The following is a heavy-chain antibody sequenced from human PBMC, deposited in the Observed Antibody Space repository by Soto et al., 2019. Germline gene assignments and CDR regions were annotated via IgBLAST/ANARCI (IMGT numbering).Heavy chain of an antibody. CDR1: GYTFTSYA. CDR2: INAGNGNT. V-gene: IGHV1-3*01. D-gene: IGHD4-4*01. J-gene: IGHJ5*02. Sequence: QVQLVQSGAEVKKPGASVKVSCKASGYTFTSYAMHWVRQAPGQRLEWMGWINAGNGNTKYSQKFPGKVTITSDPSASPAYLELSSLRSEDTAVYYCARSTALRWFDPWGQGTLVTVSS. CDR3: ARSTALRWFDP.